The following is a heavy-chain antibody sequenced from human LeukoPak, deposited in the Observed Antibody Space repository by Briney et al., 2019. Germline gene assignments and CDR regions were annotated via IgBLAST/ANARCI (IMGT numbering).Heavy chain of an antibody. CDR1: GFTFDNND. V-gene: IGHV3-13*01. D-gene: IGHD1-14*01. CDR2: IGSAGYT. Sequence: GGSLRLSCEVSGFTFDNNDMHWVRQSTGKGLERVSAIGSAGYTYYAESVRGRFTITRDTAKQSLYLQMNSLRVEDTAVYHCVRQPDSARYGFDYWGRGTQVTVSS. CDR3: VRQPDSARYGFDY. J-gene: IGHJ4*02.